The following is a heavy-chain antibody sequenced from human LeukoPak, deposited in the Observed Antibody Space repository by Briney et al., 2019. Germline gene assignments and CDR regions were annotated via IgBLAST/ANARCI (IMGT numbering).Heavy chain of an antibody. D-gene: IGHD3-10*01. J-gene: IGHJ4*02. CDR2: ISGSGNKT. CDR1: GFTFSHFA. Sequence: PGGSLRLSCAASGFTFSHFAMSWVRQAPGKGLHWVSTISGSGNKTYDADSVKGRFTISRDNSKNTLYLQMTGLRAEDTAVYHCAKLKRVGIAPFDDWGQGTLVTVSS. CDR3: AKLKRVGIAPFDD. V-gene: IGHV3-23*01.